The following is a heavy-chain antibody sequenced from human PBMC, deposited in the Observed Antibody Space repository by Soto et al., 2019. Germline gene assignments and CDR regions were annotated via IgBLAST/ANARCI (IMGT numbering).Heavy chain of an antibody. CDR2: ISSDGATI. CDR3: VRVGIVARPY. D-gene: IGHD2-21*01. V-gene: IGHV3-48*03. CDR1: GLTFSKFE. J-gene: IGHJ4*02. Sequence: PGGSLRLSCEVSGLTFSKFEMTWVRQAPGQGLEWVSSISSDGATIYYADSVKGRFTISRDNDKNLLYLQMNSLKGEDTATYYCVRVGIVARPYWGQGTPVTV.